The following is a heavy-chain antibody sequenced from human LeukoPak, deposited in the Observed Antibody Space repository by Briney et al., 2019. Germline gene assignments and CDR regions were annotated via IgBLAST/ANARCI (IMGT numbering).Heavy chain of an antibody. V-gene: IGHV3-74*01. D-gene: IGHD1-26*01. J-gene: IGHJ4*02. CDR3: VRDRGTYRPIDY. CDR1: GFTFETYW. Sequence: GGSLRLSCAASGFTFETYWMHWVRQAPGKGLVWVSCISGDGSTTNYADSVKGRFTISRDNAQNSLYLQMNSLRAEDTAIYYCVRDRGTYRPIDYWGQGTLVTVSS. CDR2: ISGDGSTT.